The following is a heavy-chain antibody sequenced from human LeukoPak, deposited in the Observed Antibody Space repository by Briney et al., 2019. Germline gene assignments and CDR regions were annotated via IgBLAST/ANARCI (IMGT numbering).Heavy chain of an antibody. CDR1: GFTFSSYS. CDR3: ARTIAAAEGY. J-gene: IGHJ4*02. D-gene: IGHD6-13*01. CDR2: ISSSSSYI. V-gene: IGHV3-21*01. Sequence: AGGSLRLSCAASGFTFSSYSMNWVGQAPGKGLEWVSSISSSSSYIYYADSVKGRFTISRDNAKNSLYLQMNSLRAEDTAVYYCARTIAAAEGYWGQGTLVTVSS.